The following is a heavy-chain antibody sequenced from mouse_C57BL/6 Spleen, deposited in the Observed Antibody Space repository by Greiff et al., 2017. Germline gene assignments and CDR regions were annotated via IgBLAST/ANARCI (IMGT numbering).Heavy chain of an antibody. CDR2: INPSSGYT. J-gene: IGHJ3*01. V-gene: IGHV1-4*01. D-gene: IGHD2-3*01. CDR3: AIDGYQFAY. Sequence: QVQLKESGAELARPGASVKMSCKASGYTFTSYTMHWVKQRPGPGLEWIGYINPSSGYTKYNQKFKDKATLTVDKSSSTAYMQRSSLTSEDSAVYYCAIDGYQFAYWGQGTLVTVSA. CDR1: GYTFTSYT.